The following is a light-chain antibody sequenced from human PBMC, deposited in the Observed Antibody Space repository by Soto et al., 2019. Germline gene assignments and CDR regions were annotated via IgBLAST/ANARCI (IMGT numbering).Light chain of an antibody. CDR3: QQRSNLPPT. V-gene: IGKV3-11*01. J-gene: IGKJ5*01. Sequence: EIGMTQSPATLSLPPGGRANLSFMASQFIDRYLAWYRQIPGQAPRLIIYDASNRATGIPDRFSGGGSGTDFTLTISSLEPEDFAVYYCQQRSNLPPTFGQGTRLEIK. CDR2: DAS. CDR1: QFIDRY.